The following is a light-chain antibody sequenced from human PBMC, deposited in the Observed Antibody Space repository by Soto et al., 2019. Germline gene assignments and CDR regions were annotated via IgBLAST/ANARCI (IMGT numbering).Light chain of an antibody. CDR1: QGISSW. Sequence: DIQMTQSPSFVSASVGNRVTITCRASQGISSWLAWYQQKPGKVPKVLIYAASSFQSGVPSRFSGGRSGTDFTHTIGTLHPEDFATYDCQQASMFPYSFGQGTKLEIK. CDR2: AAS. V-gene: IGKV1-12*02. CDR3: QQASMFPYS. J-gene: IGKJ2*01.